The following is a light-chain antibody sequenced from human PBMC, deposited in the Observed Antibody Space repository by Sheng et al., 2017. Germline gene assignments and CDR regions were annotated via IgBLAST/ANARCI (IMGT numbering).Light chain of an antibody. CDR3: QQYKSDPWT. CDR1: QSIGKS. J-gene: IGKJ1*01. V-gene: IGKV1-5*01. Sequence: DIQMTQSPSTLSASVGDRVTIACRASQSIGKSLAWYQQKPGKAPKLLITVASTLESGVPSRFSGSGSGTEFTLTISSLQPDDLATYYCQQYKSDPWTFGQGTKVEIK. CDR2: VAS.